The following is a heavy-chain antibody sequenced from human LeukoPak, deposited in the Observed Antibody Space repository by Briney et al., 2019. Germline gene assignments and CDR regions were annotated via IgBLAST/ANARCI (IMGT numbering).Heavy chain of an antibody. J-gene: IGHJ4*02. CDR2: IYYSGST. D-gene: IGHD3-10*01. CDR3: QVTMVRGVIQVLDY. Sequence: SETLSLTCAVSGGSISSSSYYWGWIRQPPGKGLEWIGSIYYSGSTYYNPSLKSRVTISVDTSKNQFSLKLSSVTAADTAVYYCQVTMVRGVIQVLDYWGQGTLVTVSS. CDR1: GGSISSSSYY. V-gene: IGHV4-39*01.